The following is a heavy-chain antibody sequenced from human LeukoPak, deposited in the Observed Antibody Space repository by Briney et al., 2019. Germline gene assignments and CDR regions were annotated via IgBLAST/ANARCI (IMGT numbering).Heavy chain of an antibody. Sequence: ASVKVSCKASGGTFSSYDINWVRQATGQGLEWMGWMNPNSGNTGYAQKFQGRVTITRNTSISTAYMELSSLRSEDTAVYYCARGRGITIFGVVTKYYFDYWGQGTLVTVSS. V-gene: IGHV1-8*03. CDR3: ARGRGITIFGVVTKYYFDY. CDR2: MNPNSGNT. D-gene: IGHD3-3*01. CDR1: GGTFSSYD. J-gene: IGHJ4*02.